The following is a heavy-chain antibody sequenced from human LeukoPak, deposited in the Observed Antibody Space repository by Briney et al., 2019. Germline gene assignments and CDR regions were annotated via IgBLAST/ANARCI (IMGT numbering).Heavy chain of an antibody. CDR1: GYTFTGYY. D-gene: IGHD2-15*01. CDR2: INPNSGGT. V-gene: IGHV1-2*02. CDR3: ARSARPPLCSGGSCYPNWFDP. Sequence: VASVKVSCKASGYTFTGYYMHWVRQAPGQGLEWMGWINPNSGGTNYAQKFQGRVTMTRDTSISTAYMELSRLRSDDTAVYYCARSARPPLCSGGSCYPNWFDPWGQGTLVTVSS. J-gene: IGHJ5*02.